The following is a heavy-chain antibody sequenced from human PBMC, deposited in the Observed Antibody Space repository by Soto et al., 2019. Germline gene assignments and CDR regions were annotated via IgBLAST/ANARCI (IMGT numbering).Heavy chain of an antibody. D-gene: IGHD2-2*01. CDR2: INPNRGGT. CDR3: TYHRRVVLD. V-gene: IGHV1-2*02. CDR1: GYTFTDFY. Sequence: QVQLVQSGAEVRTPGASVKVSCKASGYTFTDFYMHWVRQAPGQGLEWMGWINPNRGGTNYAQKLQVRVTMTRDTSISTAYMELNRLRSDDTAMYYCTYHRRVVLDWGEGTLVTVSS. J-gene: IGHJ4*02.